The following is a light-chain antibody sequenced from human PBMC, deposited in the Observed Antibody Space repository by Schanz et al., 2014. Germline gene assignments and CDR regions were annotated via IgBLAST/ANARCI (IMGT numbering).Light chain of an antibody. CDR2: GNI. CDR3: QSFDINLTGV. CDR1: SSNIGAND. J-gene: IGLJ3*02. Sequence: QSVLTQPPSVSGAPGQRVTISCVGSSSNIGANDVHWYQHLPGTAPKLLIYGNIHRPSGVPDRFSGSKSGTSASLAITGLQAEDEADYYCQSFDINLTGVFGGGTKLTVL. V-gene: IGLV1-40*01.